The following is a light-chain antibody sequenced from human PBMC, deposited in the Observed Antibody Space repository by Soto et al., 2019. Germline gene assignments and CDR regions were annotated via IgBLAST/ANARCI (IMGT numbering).Light chain of an antibody. V-gene: IGKV3-20*01. J-gene: IGKJ1*01. CDR2: GAS. Sequence: EIVLTQSPGTLSLSPGERATLSCRASQSVSSSYLAWYQQKPGQAPRLLIYGASSRATGIPDRFSGSGSGTAFTPTISRLEPEDFAVYYWQQYGSSRTFGQGTKVEIK. CDR1: QSVSSSY. CDR3: QQYGSSRT.